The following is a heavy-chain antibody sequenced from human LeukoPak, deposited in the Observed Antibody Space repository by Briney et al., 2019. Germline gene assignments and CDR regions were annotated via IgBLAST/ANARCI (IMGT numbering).Heavy chain of an antibody. CDR1: GFTFSSYA. D-gene: IGHD6-13*01. Sequence: GGSLRLSCAASGFTFSSYATSWVRQAPGKGLEWVSAISGSGGSTYYADSVKGRFTISRDNSKNTLYLQMNSLRAEDTAVYYCAKDRVAAAGTPNWFDPWGQGTLVTVSS. CDR2: ISGSGGST. J-gene: IGHJ5*02. V-gene: IGHV3-23*01. CDR3: AKDRVAAAGTPNWFDP.